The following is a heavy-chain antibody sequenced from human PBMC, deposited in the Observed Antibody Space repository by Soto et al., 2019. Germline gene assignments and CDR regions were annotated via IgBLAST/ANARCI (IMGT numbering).Heavy chain of an antibody. D-gene: IGHD5-18*01. V-gene: IGHV1-2*04. CDR3: ARLARGYSYGYGFDP. CDR1: GYTFTGYY. CDR2: INPNSGGT. J-gene: IGHJ5*02. Sequence: ASVKVSCKASGYTFTGYYMHWVRQAPGQGLEWMGWINPNSGGTNYAQKFQGWVTMTRDTSISTAYMELSRLRSDDTAVYYCARLARGYSYGYGFDPWGQGTLVTVSS.